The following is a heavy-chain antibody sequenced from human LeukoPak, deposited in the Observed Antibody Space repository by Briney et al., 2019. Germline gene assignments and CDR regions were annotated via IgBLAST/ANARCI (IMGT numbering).Heavy chain of an antibody. CDR3: ARVGAGYYYDY. V-gene: IGHV3-72*01. CDR1: GFTFSSYS. J-gene: IGHJ4*02. Sequence: PGGSLRLSCAASGFTFSSYSMNWVRQAPGKGLEWVGRTRNKANSYTTEYAASVKGRFTISRDDSKNSLYLQMNSLKTEDTAVYYCARVGAGYYYDYWGQGTLVTVSS. D-gene: IGHD1-26*01. CDR2: TRNKANSYTT.